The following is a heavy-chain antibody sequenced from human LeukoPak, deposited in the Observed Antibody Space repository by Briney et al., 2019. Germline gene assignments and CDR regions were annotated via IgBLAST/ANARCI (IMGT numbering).Heavy chain of an antibody. CDR2: IKQDGSEK. D-gene: IGHD3-22*01. CDR1: GFTFSSYW. CDR3: ARGAYYYDSSGYLFDY. J-gene: IGHJ4*02. V-gene: IGHV3-7*01. Sequence: GGSLRLSCAASGFTFSSYWMSWVRQAPGKGLEWVANIKQDGSEKYYVDSVKGRFTISRDNAKNSLYLQMNSLRADDTAVYYCARGAYYYDSSGYLFDYWGQGTLVTVSS.